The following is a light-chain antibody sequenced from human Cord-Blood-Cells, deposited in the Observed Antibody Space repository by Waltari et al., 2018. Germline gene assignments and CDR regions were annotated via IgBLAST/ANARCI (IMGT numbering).Light chain of an antibody. CDR3: SSYTSSSTPWV. Sequence: QSALTQPASVSGSPGQSITIPCTGTSSDRGGYNYFSLYQQHPGKAPKPMIYDVSNRPSGVSNRFSGSKSGNTASLTISGLQAEDEADYYCSSYTSSSTPWVFGGGTKLTVL. V-gene: IGLV2-14*03. CDR1: SSDRGGYNY. J-gene: IGLJ3*02. CDR2: DVS.